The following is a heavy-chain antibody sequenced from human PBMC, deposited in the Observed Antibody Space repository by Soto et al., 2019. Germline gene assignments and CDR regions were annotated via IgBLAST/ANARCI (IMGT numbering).Heavy chain of an antibody. Sequence: EVQLVESGGGLVKPGESLRLSCAASGFTFSSYSMNWVRQAPGKGLAWVSSISSSSSYIYYADSVKGRFTISRDNAKNSLYLQMNSLRAEDTAVYYCARDRGIAVAATGAFDIWGQGTMVTVSS. V-gene: IGHV3-21*01. J-gene: IGHJ3*02. CDR1: GFTFSSYS. CDR2: ISSSSSYI. D-gene: IGHD6-19*01. CDR3: ARDRGIAVAATGAFDI.